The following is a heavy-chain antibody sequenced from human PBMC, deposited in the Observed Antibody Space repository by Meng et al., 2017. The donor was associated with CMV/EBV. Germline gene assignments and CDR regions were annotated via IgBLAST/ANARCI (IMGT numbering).Heavy chain of an antibody. Sequence: GESLKISCAASGFTFSSYGMHWVRQAPGKGLEWVAFIRYDGSNKYYADPVKGRFTISRDNSKNTLYLQMNSLRAEDTAVYYCAKDQAAANYFDYWGQGTLVTVSS. J-gene: IGHJ4*02. V-gene: IGHV3-30*02. D-gene: IGHD6-13*01. CDR1: GFTFSSYG. CDR3: AKDQAAANYFDY. CDR2: IRYDGSNK.